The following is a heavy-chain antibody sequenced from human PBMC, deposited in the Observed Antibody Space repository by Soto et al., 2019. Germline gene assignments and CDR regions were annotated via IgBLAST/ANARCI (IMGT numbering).Heavy chain of an antibody. D-gene: IGHD5-18*01. CDR3: ARRAAMAHHPFDY. CDR2: IYPGDSDT. CDR1: GYSFTSYW. V-gene: IGHV5-51*01. J-gene: IGHJ4*02. Sequence: GASLKISCKGSGYSFTSYWIGWVRQMPGKGLEWMGIIYPGDSDTRYSPSFQGQATISADKSISTAYLQWSSLKASDTAMYYCARRAAMAHHPFDYWGQGTLVTVSS.